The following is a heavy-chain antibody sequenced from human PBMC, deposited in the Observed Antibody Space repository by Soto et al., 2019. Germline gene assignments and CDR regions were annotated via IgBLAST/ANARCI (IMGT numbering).Heavy chain of an antibody. CDR1: GFTFDDYA. Sequence: GGSLSLSCAASGFTFDDYAMHWVRQAPGKGLEWVSGISWNSGSIGYADSVKGRFTISRDNAKNSLYLQMNSLRAEDTALYYCAKDVYGSGSYYNVNFDYWGQGTLVTVSS. CDR3: AKDVYGSGSYYNVNFDY. CDR2: ISWNSGSI. J-gene: IGHJ4*02. V-gene: IGHV3-9*01. D-gene: IGHD3-10*01.